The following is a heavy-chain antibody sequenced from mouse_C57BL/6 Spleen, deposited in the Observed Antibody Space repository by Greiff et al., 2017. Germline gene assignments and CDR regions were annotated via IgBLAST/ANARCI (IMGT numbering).Heavy chain of an antibody. V-gene: IGHV1-39*01. CDR1: GYSFPDYN. Sequence: EVQLQQSGPELVKPGASVKISCKASGYSFPDYNMNWVKQSNGKSLEWIGVLNPNYGTTSYNKKFKGKATLTVYQSSSTAYMQLNSLTSEDSAVYYCAGRTYLKVMGAMDDWAQGTSVTVSA. J-gene: IGHJ4*01. CDR2: LNPNYGTT. D-gene: IGHD5-1*01. CDR3: AGRTYLKVMGAMDD.